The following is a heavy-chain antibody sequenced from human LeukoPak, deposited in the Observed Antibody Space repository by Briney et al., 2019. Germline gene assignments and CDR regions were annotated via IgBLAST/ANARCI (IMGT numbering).Heavy chain of an antibody. CDR3: ANEVRPNDY. CDR2: IYSDGST. V-gene: IGHV3-53*01. Sequence: GGSLRLSCAASGFTVNSNYMSWVRQAPGKGLEWVSVIYSDGSTSYADSVKGRFSISRDYSKNTLYLQMNSPRAEDTALYYCANEVRPNDYWGQGTLVTVSS. J-gene: IGHJ4*02. CDR1: GFTVNSNY. D-gene: IGHD1-1*01.